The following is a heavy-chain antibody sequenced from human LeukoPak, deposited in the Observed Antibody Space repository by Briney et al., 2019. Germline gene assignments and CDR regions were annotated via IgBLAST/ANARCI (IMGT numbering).Heavy chain of an antibody. V-gene: IGHV3-11*04. CDR3: ARDLGEHSSFFDY. CDR2: ISSSGGTI. D-gene: IGHD6-6*01. J-gene: IGHJ4*02. CDR1: GFTFSDYH. Sequence: GGSLRLSCAASGFTFSDYHMSWIRQAPGKGLEWVSYISSSGGTISYADSVKGRFTISRDNAKNSLYLQMNSLRAEDTAVYYCARDLGEHSSFFDYWGQGTLVTVSS.